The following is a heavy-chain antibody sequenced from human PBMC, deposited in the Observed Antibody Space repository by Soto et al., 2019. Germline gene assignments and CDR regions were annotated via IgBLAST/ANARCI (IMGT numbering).Heavy chain of an antibody. CDR2: ITTSGTTI. CDR3: ARDHRYGGNAFDI. J-gene: IGHJ3*02. D-gene: IGHD3-16*01. V-gene: IGHV3-11*01. CDR1: GFTLSDYY. Sequence: QVQLVESGGDLVKPGGSLRLSCAASGFTLSDYYMSWIRQAPGKGLEWVSYITTSGTTIFYADSVKGRFTISRDNAKNSLSLQMNSLRAEDTAVYYCARDHRYGGNAFDIWGQGTTVTVSS.